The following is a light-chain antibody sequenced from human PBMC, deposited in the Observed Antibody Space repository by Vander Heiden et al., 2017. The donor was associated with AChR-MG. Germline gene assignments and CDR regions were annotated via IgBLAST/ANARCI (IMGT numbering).Light chain of an antibody. CDR3: SSYANRGTLI. J-gene: IGLJ2*01. Sequence: QSALTQPASVPGSLGQSPTTSRTGTTSDVGGHEYVSWYRQRPGKTPELIIFDVTERPSGVSNRFSGSKSGNAASLTISGLQVEDEGDYFCSSYANRGTLIFGGGTNVTVL. CDR1: TSDVGGHEY. CDR2: DVT. V-gene: IGLV2-14*03.